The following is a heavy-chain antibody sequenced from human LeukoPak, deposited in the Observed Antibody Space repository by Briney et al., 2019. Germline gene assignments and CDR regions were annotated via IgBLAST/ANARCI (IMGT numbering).Heavy chain of an antibody. D-gene: IGHD6-19*01. CDR1: GFTFSSFG. V-gene: IGHV3-30*03. CDR2: ISYDGSNE. CDR3: ARGTSSVYSSGNY. J-gene: IGHJ4*02. Sequence: GGFLRLSCAASGFTFSSFGMHWVRQAPGKGLEWVAGISYDGSNEYYGDSVKGRFTISRDNSKNTLYVQMNSLRAEDTAVYYCARGTSSVYSSGNYWGQGTLVTVSS.